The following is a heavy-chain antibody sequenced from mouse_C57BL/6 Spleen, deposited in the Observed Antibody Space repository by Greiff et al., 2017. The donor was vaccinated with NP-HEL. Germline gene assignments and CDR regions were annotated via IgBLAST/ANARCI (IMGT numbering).Heavy chain of an antibody. CDR2: IDPETGGT. CDR1: GYTFTDYE. Sequence: VQLQQSGAELVRPGASVTLSCKASGYTFTDYEMHWVKQTPVHGLEWIGAIDPETGGTAYNQKFKGKAILTADKSSSTAYMELRSLTSEDSAVYYCTRPYYDYLKGFAYWGQGTLVTVSA. J-gene: IGHJ3*01. CDR3: TRPYYDYLKGFAY. D-gene: IGHD2-4*01. V-gene: IGHV1-15*01.